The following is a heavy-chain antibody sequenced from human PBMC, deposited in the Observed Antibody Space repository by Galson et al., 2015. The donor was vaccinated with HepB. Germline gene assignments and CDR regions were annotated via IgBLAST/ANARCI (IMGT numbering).Heavy chain of an antibody. D-gene: IGHD2-8*02. CDR1: GGSINSKNW. J-gene: IGHJ6*03. Sequence: TLSLTCAVSGGSINSKNWWTWVRQSPGKGLEWIAEIHQSGRTNYNPSLKSRVTISADNSKNQFSLKLSSVTAADTAVYYCAREGYCTGGVCSHYYYYLDVWGKGTTVTVSS. CDR2: IHQSGRT. V-gene: IGHV4-4*02. CDR3: AREGYCTGGVCSHYYYYLDV.